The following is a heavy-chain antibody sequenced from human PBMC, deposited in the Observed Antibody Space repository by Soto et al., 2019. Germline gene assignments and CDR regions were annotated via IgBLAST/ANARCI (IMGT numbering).Heavy chain of an antibody. J-gene: IGHJ4*02. V-gene: IGHV3-23*01. CDR1: GFTFTNYA. D-gene: IGHD6-13*01. CDR2: LGGGSGST. Sequence: EVQLLESGGGFVQPGGSLRLSCAASGFTFTNYALSWVRQAPGKGLEWVSTLGGGSGSTSYADSVKGRFSISRENSKNTLYLQMSSLRAEDTALYYCATRMYSTSWYYFVSWGQGTLVTVSS. CDR3: ATRMYSTSWYYFVS.